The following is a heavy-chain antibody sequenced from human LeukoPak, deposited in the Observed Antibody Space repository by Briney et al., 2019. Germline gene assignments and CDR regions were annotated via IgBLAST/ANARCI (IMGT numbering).Heavy chain of an antibody. Sequence: PSGTLSLTCSVSGGAIHTYYWTWIRQPPGKGLEWLGHLYYGGTNRYNPSLKSRLNISVDKSKNEFSLRLTSLTPADTAIYFCARGVGGHRFFDIWGRGTLVSVSS. D-gene: IGHD3-16*01. CDR1: GGAIHTYY. J-gene: IGHJ2*01. V-gene: IGHV4-59*08. CDR3: ARGVGGHRFFDI. CDR2: LYYGGTN.